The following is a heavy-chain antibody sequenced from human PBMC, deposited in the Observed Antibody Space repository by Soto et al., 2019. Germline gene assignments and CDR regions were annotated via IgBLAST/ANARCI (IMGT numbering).Heavy chain of an antibody. V-gene: IGHV5-51*01. J-gene: IGHJ3*02. CDR1: GYSFTSYW. CDR2: IYPGDSDT. D-gene: IGHD2-15*01. Sequence: PGESLKISCKGSGYSFTSYWISWVRQMPGKGLEWMGIIYPGDSDTRYSPSFQGQVTISADKSISTAYLQWSSLKASDTAMYYCGRHEAYGGNPPNAFDICGQGTRVTVS. CDR3: GRHEAYGGNPPNAFDI.